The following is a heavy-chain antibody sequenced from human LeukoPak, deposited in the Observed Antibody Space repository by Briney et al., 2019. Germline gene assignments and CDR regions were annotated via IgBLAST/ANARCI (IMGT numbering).Heavy chain of an antibody. CDR3: ASAVAGTDYYYGMDV. D-gene: IGHD6-19*01. J-gene: IGHJ6*02. CDR1: GFTFSSYS. V-gene: IGHV3-21*01. Sequence: PGGSLRLSCAASGFTFSSYSMNWVRQAPGKGLEWVSSISSSSSYIYYADSVKGRFTISRDNAKNSLYPQMNSLRAEDTAVYYCASAVAGTDYYYGMDVWGQGTTVTVSS. CDR2: ISSSSSYI.